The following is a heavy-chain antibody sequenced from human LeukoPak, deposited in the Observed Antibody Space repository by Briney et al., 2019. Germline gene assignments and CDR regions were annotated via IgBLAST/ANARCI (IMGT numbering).Heavy chain of an antibody. Sequence: GGSLRLSCAASGFTFINYAMHWVRQAPGKGLEWVAVIWYDGGNKYYADSVKGRFTISRDNSKNTLYLQIDSLRAEDTAVYYCAKDRLGTLDAFDIWGQGTMVTVSS. CDR3: AKDRLGTLDAFDI. CDR1: GFTFINYA. CDR2: IWYDGGNK. J-gene: IGHJ3*02. V-gene: IGHV3-30*02. D-gene: IGHD7-27*01.